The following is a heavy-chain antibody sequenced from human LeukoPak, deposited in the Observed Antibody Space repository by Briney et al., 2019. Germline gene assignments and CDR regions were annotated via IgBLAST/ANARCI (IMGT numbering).Heavy chain of an antibody. CDR1: GFTFSSYS. J-gene: IGHJ4*02. V-gene: IGHV3-21*01. CDR2: ITSNSRYI. Sequence: PGGSLRLSCAASGFTFSSYSMNWVRQTPGKGQEWVSSITSNSRYIYYPDSVKGRFTISRDNAKNSLYLQMNSLRAEDTAVYYCARGNPTEGAFDYWGQGTLVTVSS. CDR3: ARGNPTEGAFDY. D-gene: IGHD1-26*01.